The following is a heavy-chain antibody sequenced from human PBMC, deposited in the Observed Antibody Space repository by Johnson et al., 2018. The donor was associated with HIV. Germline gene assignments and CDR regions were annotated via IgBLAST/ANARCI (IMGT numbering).Heavy chain of an antibody. CDR3: ARDTGLAYYPSDAFDI. J-gene: IGHJ3*02. V-gene: IGHV3-23*04. CDR1: GFTFSSYA. D-gene: IGHD1-26*01. CDR2: ISGSGGST. Sequence: VQLVESGGGLVQPGGSLRLSCAASGFTFSSYAMSWVRQAPGKGLEWVSAISGSGGSTYYADSVKGRFTISRENAKNSLYLQMNILRAEDTAVYYCARDTGLAYYPSDAFDIWGQGTMVTVSS.